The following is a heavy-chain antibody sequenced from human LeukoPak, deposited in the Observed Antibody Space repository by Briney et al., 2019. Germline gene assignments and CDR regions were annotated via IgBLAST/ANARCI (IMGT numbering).Heavy chain of an antibody. CDR1: GGSFSGYC. V-gene: IGHV4-34*01. CDR2: INHSGST. CDR3: ARRRVGPFDY. Sequence: PSETLSLTCAVYGGSFSGYCWSWIRQPPGKGLEWIGEINHSGSTNYNPSLKSRVTISVDTSKNQFSLKLSSVTAADTAVYYCARRRVGPFDYWGQGTLVTVSS. D-gene: IGHD1-26*01. J-gene: IGHJ4*02.